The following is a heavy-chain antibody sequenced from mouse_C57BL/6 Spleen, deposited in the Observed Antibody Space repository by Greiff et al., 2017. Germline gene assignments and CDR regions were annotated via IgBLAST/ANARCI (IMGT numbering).Heavy chain of an antibody. V-gene: IGHV1-82*01. Sequence: QVQLQQSGPELVKPGASVKISCKASGYAFSSSWMNWVKQRPGKGLEWIGRIYPGDGDTNYNGKFKGKATLTADKSSSTAYMQLSSLTSEDSAVYFCARHHWYVDVWGTGTTVTVSS. CDR3: ARHHWYVDV. CDR1: GYAFSSSW. CDR2: IYPGDGDT. J-gene: IGHJ1*03.